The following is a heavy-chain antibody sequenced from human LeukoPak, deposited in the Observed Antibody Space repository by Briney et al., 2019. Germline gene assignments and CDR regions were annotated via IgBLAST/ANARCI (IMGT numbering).Heavy chain of an antibody. CDR3: ARRQILGDYYMDV. Sequence: GGSLRLSCAASGFTFSSYSMNWVRQAPGKGLEWVSSISSSSSYIYYADSVKGRFTISRDNAKNSLYLQMNSLRAEDTAVYYCARRQILGDYYMDVWGKGTTVTVSS. V-gene: IGHV3-21*01. CDR2: ISSSSSYI. J-gene: IGHJ6*03. D-gene: IGHD3-16*01. CDR1: GFTFSSYS.